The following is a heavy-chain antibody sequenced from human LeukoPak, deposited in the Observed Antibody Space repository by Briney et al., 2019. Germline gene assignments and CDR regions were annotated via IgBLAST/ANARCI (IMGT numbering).Heavy chain of an antibody. CDR1: GFTFSGSA. Sequence: PGGSLRLSCAASGFTFSGSAMHWVRQGSGKGKDLVGRIRSKANNYATSYAASVKGRFTISRDDSKNTASLQMNSLKTEDTAVYYCAAAFGTAFDIWAQGTMVTVSS. CDR3: AAAFGTAFDI. V-gene: IGHV3-73*01. J-gene: IGHJ3*02. CDR2: IRSKANNYAT. D-gene: IGHD3-10*01.